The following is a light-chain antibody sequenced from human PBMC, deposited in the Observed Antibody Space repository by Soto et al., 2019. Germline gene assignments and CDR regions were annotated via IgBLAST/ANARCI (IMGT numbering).Light chain of an antibody. J-gene: IGKJ1*01. Sequence: DIQRTHSPSTLSASVVYRVTITCRSIQSISSWLAWYQQKPGKAPKLLIYDASSLESGVPSRFSGSGSGTEFTLTISSLQPDDFATYYCQQYNSYSPTFGQGTKVDIK. V-gene: IGKV1-5*01. CDR2: DAS. CDR1: QSISSW. CDR3: QQYNSYSPT.